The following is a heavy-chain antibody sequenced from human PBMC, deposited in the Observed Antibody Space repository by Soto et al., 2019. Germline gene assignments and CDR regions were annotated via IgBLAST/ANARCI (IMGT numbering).Heavy chain of an antibody. Sequence: QVQLQESGPGLVKPSQTLSLTCTVSGGSISSGNYYWSWIRQPPGKGLEWIGFISYSGTTHYRASIRSRVSISVDTPKNQFSLALSSVTAADTAVYYCATMGTPVTGLYYFDSWGQGTLVTVSS. V-gene: IGHV4-30-4*01. J-gene: IGHJ4*02. CDR1: GGSISSGNYY. D-gene: IGHD4-17*01. CDR2: ISYSGTT. CDR3: ATMGTPVTGLYYFDS.